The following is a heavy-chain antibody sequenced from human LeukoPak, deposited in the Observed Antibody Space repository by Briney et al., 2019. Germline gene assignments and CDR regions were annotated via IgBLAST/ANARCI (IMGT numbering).Heavy chain of an antibody. J-gene: IGHJ4*02. CDR3: AKDTSIGRYSTNGVCSPFDY. D-gene: IGHD2-8*01. V-gene: IGHV3-23*01. Sequence: GGSLRLSCAGSGFTFSSYAMSWVRQAPGKGLEWVSAISDTGATTSYADSVKGRFTISRDNSRNTLYLQMNSLRAEDTALYYCAKDTSIGRYSTNGVCSPFDYWGQGTLVTVSS. CDR1: GFTFSSYA. CDR2: ISDTGATT.